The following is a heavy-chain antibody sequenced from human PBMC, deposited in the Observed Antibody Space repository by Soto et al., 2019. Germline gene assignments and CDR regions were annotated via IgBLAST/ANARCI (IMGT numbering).Heavy chain of an antibody. J-gene: IGHJ5*02. Sequence: ASVKVSCKASGYTFTSYDISWVRQATGQGLEWMGWMNPNSGNTGYAQKFQERVTITRDMSTSTAYMELSSLRSEDTAVYYCAREKGSSGFDPWGQGTLVTVPQ. CDR3: AREKGSSGFDP. CDR1: GYTFTSYD. CDR2: MNPNSGNT. V-gene: IGHV1-8*01. D-gene: IGHD6-6*01.